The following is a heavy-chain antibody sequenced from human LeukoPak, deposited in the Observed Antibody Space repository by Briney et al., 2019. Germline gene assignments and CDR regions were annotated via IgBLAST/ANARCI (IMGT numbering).Heavy chain of an antibody. CDR1: GFTFSSYW. CDR2: IKQDGSEK. Sequence: GGSLRLSCAASGFTFSSYWMSWVRQAPGKGLEWVANIKQDGSEKYYVDSVKGRFTISRDNAKNSLYLQMNSLRAEDTAVYYCARDAFLGYCSSTSYYQSWFDPWGQGTLVTVSS. V-gene: IGHV3-7*01. J-gene: IGHJ5*02. D-gene: IGHD2-2*01. CDR3: ARDAFLGYCSSTSYYQSWFDP.